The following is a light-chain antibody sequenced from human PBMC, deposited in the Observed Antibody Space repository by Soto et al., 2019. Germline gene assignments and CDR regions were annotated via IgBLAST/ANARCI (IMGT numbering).Light chain of an antibody. J-gene: IGKJ4*01. CDR3: QQYNNWPLT. V-gene: IGKV3-15*01. Sequence: ETVMTQSPATLSVSPGEGATLSCRASQSVSTNLAWYQQKPGQAPRPLIYGTSTRATGIPARFSGSGSGTEFTLTISSLQSEDFSVYYCQQYNNWPLTFGGGTRVEIK. CDR2: GTS. CDR1: QSVSTN.